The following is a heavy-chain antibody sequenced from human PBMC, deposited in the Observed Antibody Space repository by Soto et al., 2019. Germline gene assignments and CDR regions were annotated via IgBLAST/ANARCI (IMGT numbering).Heavy chain of an antibody. D-gene: IGHD3-10*02. V-gene: IGHV2-5*02. J-gene: IGHJ4*02. CDR3: AHMFGTVSHLGY. Sequence: QITLKESGPTLVKPTQTLTLTCTFSGFSLTTSRVGVGWIRQPPGKALEWLALIYWDDDKRYSPSLRSRLTITKDTSKNQVVLTMTNMDLVDTATYYCAHMFGTVSHLGYWGQGTLVTVSS. CDR2: IYWDDDK. CDR1: GFSLTTSRVG.